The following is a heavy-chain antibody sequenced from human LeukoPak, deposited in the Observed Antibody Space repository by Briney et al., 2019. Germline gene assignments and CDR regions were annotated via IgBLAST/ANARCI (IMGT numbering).Heavy chain of an antibody. V-gene: IGHV1-2*02. J-gene: IGHJ4*02. D-gene: IGHD5-24*01. CDR2: ITPSGGT. Sequence: ASVKVSCKASGYTFTSYTMHWVRQAPGQGLEWMGWITPSGGTNYPQKFQGRVAITRDTSITTAYMDLSRLTSDDTAVYYCARDRYGDGFAHFDYWGQGALVTVSS. CDR1: GYTFTSYT. CDR3: ARDRYGDGFAHFDY.